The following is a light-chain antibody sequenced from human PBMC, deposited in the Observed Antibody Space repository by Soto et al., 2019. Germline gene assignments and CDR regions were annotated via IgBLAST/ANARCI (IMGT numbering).Light chain of an antibody. Sequence: DIQMTQSPSTLAASVGARVAITWRTRRSINSWVAYYQWAPGKAPQLLYADASSLEGGVSSRFSGRGARTEFTLTISSLQPDDFATYYCQQYNSYGTFGQGTKVDIK. CDR2: DAS. V-gene: IGKV1-5*01. J-gene: IGKJ1*01. CDR1: RSINSW. CDR3: QQYNSYGT.